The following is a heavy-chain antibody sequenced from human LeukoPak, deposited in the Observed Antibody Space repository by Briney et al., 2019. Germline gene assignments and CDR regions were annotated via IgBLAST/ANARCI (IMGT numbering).Heavy chain of an antibody. CDR2: ISLDGGNK. J-gene: IGHJ4*02. CDR1: GFTFSSYG. V-gene: IGHV3-30*18. CDR3: AKDGEVSWFGPESY. D-gene: IGHD3-10*01. Sequence: PGRSLRLSCAASGFTFSSYGMHWVRQAPGKGLEWVALISLDGGNKDYAESVKGRFTISRDSSKNTLYLQMNSLRAEDTAVCYCAKDGEVSWFGPESYWGQGTLVAVSS.